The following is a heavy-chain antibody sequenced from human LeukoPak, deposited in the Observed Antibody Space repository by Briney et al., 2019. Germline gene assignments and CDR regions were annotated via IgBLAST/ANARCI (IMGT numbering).Heavy chain of an antibody. V-gene: IGHV1-8*02. J-gene: IGHJ4*02. CDR3: ARDLGIAVSWYYFDY. D-gene: IGHD6-19*01. CDR1: GYTFTSYD. Sequence: GASVKVSCKASGYTFTSYDINWVRQATGQGLEWMGWMNPNSGNTGYAQKFQGRVTMTRDTSTSTVYMELSSLRSEDTAVYYCARDLGIAVSWYYFDYWGQGTLVTVSS. CDR2: MNPNSGNT.